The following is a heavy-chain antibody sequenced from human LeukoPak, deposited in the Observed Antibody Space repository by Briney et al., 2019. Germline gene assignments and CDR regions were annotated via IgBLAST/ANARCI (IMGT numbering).Heavy chain of an antibody. D-gene: IGHD3-9*01. V-gene: IGHV4-34*01. Sequence: SETLSLTCAVYGGSFSGYYWSWIRQPPGKGLEWIGEINHSGSTNYNPSLKGRVTISVDTSKNQFSLKLSSVTAADTAVYYCARRDDILTGYRYYFDYWGQGTLVTVSS. CDR1: GGSFSGYY. J-gene: IGHJ4*02. CDR2: INHSGST. CDR3: ARRDDILTGYRYYFDY.